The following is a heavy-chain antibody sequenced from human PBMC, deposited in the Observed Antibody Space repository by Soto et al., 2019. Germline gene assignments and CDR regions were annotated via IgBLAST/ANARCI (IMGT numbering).Heavy chain of an antibody. Sequence: GGSLRLSCAASGFTFSRFDMHWVRQTPGKGLEWVAATLYDGNNNFYADSVKGRFTISRDNAQNSLYLQMNSLRAEDTALYFCARDFDADSRTDFDYWGQGTLVTVSS. D-gene: IGHD4-17*01. J-gene: IGHJ4*02. CDR2: TLYDGNNN. CDR3: ARDFDADSRTDFDY. V-gene: IGHV3-30*03. CDR1: GFTFSRFD.